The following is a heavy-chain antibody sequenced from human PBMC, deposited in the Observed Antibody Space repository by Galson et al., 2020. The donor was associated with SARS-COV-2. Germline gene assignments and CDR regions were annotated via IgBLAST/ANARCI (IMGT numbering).Heavy chain of an antibody. V-gene: IGHV1-69*13. D-gene: IGHD5-12*01. CDR2: IIPIFGTA. CDR3: AREDIVADFLMGPNYGMDV. Sequence: SVKVSCKASGGTFSSYAISWVRQAPGQGLEWMGGIIPIFGTANYAQKFQGRVTITADESTSTAYMELSSLRSEDTAVYYCAREDIVADFLMGPNYGMDVWGQGTTVTVSS. J-gene: IGHJ6*02. CDR1: GGTFSSYA.